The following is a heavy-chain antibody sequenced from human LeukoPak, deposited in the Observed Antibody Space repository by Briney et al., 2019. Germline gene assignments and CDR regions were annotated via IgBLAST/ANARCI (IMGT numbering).Heavy chain of an antibody. D-gene: IGHD6-6*01. CDR3: ARDFERIAARPGYFQH. J-gene: IGHJ1*01. CDR1: GFTFSSFG. V-gene: IGHV3-30*02. CDR2: LGHEGTNK. Sequence: QAGGSLRLSCAASGFTFSSFGTHWVRQAPGKGLAWVAFLGHEGTNKYYAESVKGRFTISRDNAKNSLYLQMNSLRAEDTAVYYCARDFERIAARPGYFQHWGQGTLVTVSS.